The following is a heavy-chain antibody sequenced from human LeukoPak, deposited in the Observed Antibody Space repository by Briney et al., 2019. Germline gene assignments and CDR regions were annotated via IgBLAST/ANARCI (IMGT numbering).Heavy chain of an antibody. CDR3: ANDRWPYGDSAGSFDY. Sequence: GGSLRLSCVASGFTFRNYAMSWVRQAPGKGLEWVSTIGTGLDTHYADSVKGRFTISRDNSKNTLYLQMNSLRAEDTAVYYCANDRWPYGDSAGSFDYWGQGTLVTVSS. J-gene: IGHJ4*02. D-gene: IGHD4-17*01. CDR1: GFTFRNYA. V-gene: IGHV3-23*01. CDR2: IGTGLDT.